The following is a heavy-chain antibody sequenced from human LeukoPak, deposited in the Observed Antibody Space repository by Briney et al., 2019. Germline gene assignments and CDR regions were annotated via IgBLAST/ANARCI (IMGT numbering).Heavy chain of an antibody. CDR2: ISYDGSNK. V-gene: IGHV3-30*03. CDR1: GFTFSSYG. Sequence: GGSLRLSCAASGFTFSSYGMHWVRQAPGKGLEWVAVISYDGSNKYYADSVKGRFTIPRDNSKNTLYLQMNSLRAEDTAVYYCARAGESGYSYGYGYFDYWGQGTLVTVSS. D-gene: IGHD5-18*01. CDR3: ARAGESGYSYGYGYFDY. J-gene: IGHJ4*02.